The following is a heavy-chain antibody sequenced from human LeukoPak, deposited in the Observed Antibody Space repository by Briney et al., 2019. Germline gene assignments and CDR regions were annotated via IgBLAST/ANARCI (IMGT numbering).Heavy chain of an antibody. CDR3: ARDPLPYSSSSAAGD. CDR2: IIPIFGTA. V-gene: IGHV1-69*05. D-gene: IGHD6-6*01. Sequence: SVKVSCKASGGTFSSYAISWVRQATGQGLEWMGGIIPIFGTANYAQKFQGRVTITTDESTSTAYMELSSLRSEDTAVYYCARDPLPYSSSSAAGDWGQGTLVTVSS. CDR1: GGTFSSYA. J-gene: IGHJ4*02.